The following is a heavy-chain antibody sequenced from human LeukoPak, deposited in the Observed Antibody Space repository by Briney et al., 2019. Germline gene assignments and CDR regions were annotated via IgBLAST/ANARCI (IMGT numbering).Heavy chain of an antibody. CDR2: IGTAGDT. V-gene: IGHV3-13*01. D-gene: IGHD3-9*01. J-gene: IGHJ6*02. CDR3: ARDDYDIVTGYYSMYSYGVDV. Sequence: GGSLRLSCAASGFTFSSYDMHWVRQATGKGLEWVSAIGTAGDTYYPGSVKGRFTISRENAKNSLYLQMNSLRAEDTAVYFCARDDYDIVTGYYSMYSYGVDVWGQGTAVTVSS. CDR1: GFTFSSYD.